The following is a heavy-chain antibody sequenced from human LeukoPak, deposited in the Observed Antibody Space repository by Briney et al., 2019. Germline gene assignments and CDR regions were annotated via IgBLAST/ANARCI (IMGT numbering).Heavy chain of an antibody. Sequence: GGSLRLSCAASGFTFSSYSMNWVRQAPGKGLEWVSSISSSSSYIYYADSVKGRFTISRDNPKNTLFLQMNNLRAEDTAVYFCAKRGVVIRVILVGFHKEAYYFDSWGQGALVTVSS. V-gene: IGHV3-21*04. D-gene: IGHD3-22*01. CDR1: GFTFSSYS. J-gene: IGHJ4*02. CDR2: ISSSSSYI. CDR3: AKRGVVIRVILVGFHKEAYYFDS.